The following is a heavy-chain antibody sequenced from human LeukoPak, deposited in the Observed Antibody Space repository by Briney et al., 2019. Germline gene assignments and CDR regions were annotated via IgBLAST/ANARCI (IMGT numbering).Heavy chain of an antibody. CDR1: GYTFTSYY. Sequence: ASVKVSRKASGYTFTSYYMHWVRHAPGQGLERMGIINPSGGSTSYAQKFQGRVTMTRDTSTSTVYMELSSLRSEDTAVYYCARADSSGGNYYYYGMDVWGKGTTVTVSS. D-gene: IGHD6-19*01. J-gene: IGHJ6*04. CDR3: ARADSSGGNYYYYGMDV. CDR2: INPSGGST. V-gene: IGHV1-46*01.